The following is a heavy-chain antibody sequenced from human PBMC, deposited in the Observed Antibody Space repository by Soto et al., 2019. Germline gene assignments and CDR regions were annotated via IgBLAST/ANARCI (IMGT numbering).Heavy chain of an antibody. D-gene: IGHD6-13*01. CDR2: ISSSGSTI. Sequence: GGSLRLSCAASGFTFSSYAMSWFRQAPGKGLEWVSYISSSGSTIYYADSVKGRFTISRDNAKNSLYLQMNSLRAEDTAVYYCARVIGAADGMDVWGQGTTVTVSS. V-gene: IGHV3-48*03. J-gene: IGHJ6*02. CDR1: GFTFSSYA. CDR3: ARVIGAADGMDV.